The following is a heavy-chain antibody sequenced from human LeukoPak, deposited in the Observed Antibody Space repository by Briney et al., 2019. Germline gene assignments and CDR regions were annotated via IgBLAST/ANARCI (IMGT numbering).Heavy chain of an antibody. Sequence: GASVKVSCKASGYTFTSYGISWVRQAPGQGLEWMGWISAYNGNTNYAQKFQGRVTITADESTSTAYMELSSLRSEDTAVYYCARDSNGYGPTWGQGTLVTVSS. V-gene: IGHV1-18*01. CDR1: GYTFTSYG. D-gene: IGHD5-18*01. J-gene: IGHJ4*02. CDR3: ARDSNGYGPT. CDR2: ISAYNGNT.